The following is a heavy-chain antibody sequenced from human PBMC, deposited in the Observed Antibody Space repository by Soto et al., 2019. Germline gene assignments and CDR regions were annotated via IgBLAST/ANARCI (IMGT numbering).Heavy chain of an antibody. CDR1: GFAFNSAW. Sequence: GGSLRLSCVASGFAFNSAWMAWVRQAPGKGLECVGRVKSKADGETRDYAAPVKGRFTISRDDSQNTLYLQMNSLETEDTAVYYCAADLASILSNDGFDYLGQGTLVTVSS. CDR3: AADLASILSNDGFDY. CDR2: VKSKADGETR. V-gene: IGHV3-15*05. J-gene: IGHJ4*02. D-gene: IGHD1-1*01.